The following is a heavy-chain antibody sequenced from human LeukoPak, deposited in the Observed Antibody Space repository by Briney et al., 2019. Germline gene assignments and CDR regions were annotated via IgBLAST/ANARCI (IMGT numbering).Heavy chain of an antibody. D-gene: IGHD6-19*01. CDR1: GFTFTDYY. Sequence: PGGSLRLSCAASGFTFTDYYMNWIRQAPGKGLEWVSYISGGSTYTNYADSVKGRFTISRDNAKNSLYLQMNSLRAEDTAVYYCARGGVYSNGWSDYWGRGTLVTVSS. CDR2: ISGGSTYT. CDR3: ARGGVYSNGWSDY. J-gene: IGHJ4*02. V-gene: IGHV3-11*06.